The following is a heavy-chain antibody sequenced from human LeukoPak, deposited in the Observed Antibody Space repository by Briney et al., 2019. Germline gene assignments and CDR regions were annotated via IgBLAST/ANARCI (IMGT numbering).Heavy chain of an antibody. V-gene: IGHV3-7*03. D-gene: IGHD3-10*01. CDR3: AKWGYGSGSSSQPPFDY. CDR1: GFTFSSYW. J-gene: IGHJ4*02. Sequence: PGGSLRLSCAASGFTFSSYWMTWVRQAPGKGLEWVANIKQDGSEKYYVDSVKGRFTISRDNAKNSLYLQMNSLRAEDTAVYYCAKWGYGSGSSSQPPFDYWGQGTLVTVSS. CDR2: IKQDGSEK.